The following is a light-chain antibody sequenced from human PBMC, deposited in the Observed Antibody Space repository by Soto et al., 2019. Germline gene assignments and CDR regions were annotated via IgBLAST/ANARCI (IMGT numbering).Light chain of an antibody. V-gene: IGKV2-30*01. J-gene: IGKJ1*01. CDR2: KVT. CDR3: MQGTHWPT. Sequence: DVVMTQSPLSLPVTLGQPASISCRSSQSLVYSDGNTYLNWFQQRPGKSPRRLIYKVTNRDSGVPDRFSGSESGTDFTLKISRVDAEDIGVYYCMQGTHWPTFGQWTKLEIK. CDR1: QSLVYSDGNTY.